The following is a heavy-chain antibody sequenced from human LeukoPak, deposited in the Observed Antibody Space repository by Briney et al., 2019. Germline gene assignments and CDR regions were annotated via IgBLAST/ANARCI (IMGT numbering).Heavy chain of an antibody. V-gene: IGHV1-69*05. CDR3: AREPPYYDYVWGSYCYTRMYYFDY. J-gene: IGHJ4*02. CDR2: IIPIFGTA. D-gene: IGHD3-16*02. CDR1: GGTFSSYA. Sequence: SVKVSCKASGGTFSSYAISWVRQAPGQGLEWMGRIIPIFGTANYAQKFQGRVTITTDESTSTAYMELSSLRSEDTAVYYCAREPPYYDYVWGSYCYTRMYYFDYWGQGTLVTVSS.